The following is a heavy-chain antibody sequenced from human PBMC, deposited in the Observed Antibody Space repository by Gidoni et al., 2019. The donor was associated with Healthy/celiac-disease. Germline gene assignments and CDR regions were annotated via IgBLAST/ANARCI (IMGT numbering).Heavy chain of an antibody. D-gene: IGHD2-21*02. V-gene: IGHV3-23*01. J-gene: IGHJ4*02. CDR1: GFTFSRYA. CDR2: ISSSGGST. CDR3: AKDNDGGNLPKSFDY. Sequence: EVQLLESGGGLVQPGGSLRLSCAASGFTFSRYAMSWVRQAPGKWLEWVSAISSSGGSTYYADSVKGRFTISRDNSKNTLYLQMNSLRAEDTAVYYCAKDNDGGNLPKSFDYWGQGTLVTVSS.